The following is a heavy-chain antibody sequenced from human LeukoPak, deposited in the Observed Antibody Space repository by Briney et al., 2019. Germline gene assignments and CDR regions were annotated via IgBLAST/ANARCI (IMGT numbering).Heavy chain of an antibody. D-gene: IGHD6-6*01. CDR3: QPRRPYSNSSPHEGFDP. CDR1: GFSLSTIGVG. J-gene: IGHJ5*02. V-gene: IGHV2-5*01. Sequence: SGPTLAKPTQTLTLTGTFSGFSLSTIGVGVGWIRQPPGKTLEGLALIYSNDENRHSPSLKRRLTHPQDSSNHQVVLTMTNLDPVDTATYYCQPRRPYSNSSPHEGFDPWGQGTLVTVSS. CDR2: IYSNDEN.